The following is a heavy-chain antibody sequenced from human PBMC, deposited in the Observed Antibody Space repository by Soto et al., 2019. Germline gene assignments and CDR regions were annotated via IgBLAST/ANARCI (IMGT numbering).Heavy chain of an antibody. D-gene: IGHD5-18*01. CDR3: VTGYHSDY. CDR1: GISTSSYW. CDR2: IKKDGSEK. J-gene: IGHJ4*02. Sequence: SLRLSCAASGISTSSYWMGWVRQAPGRGLEWVASIKKDGSEKYYMDSLKGRFTISRDNALNSLYLQMNSLRAEDTAVYFCVTGYHSDYWGQGTLVTVSS. V-gene: IGHV3-7*03.